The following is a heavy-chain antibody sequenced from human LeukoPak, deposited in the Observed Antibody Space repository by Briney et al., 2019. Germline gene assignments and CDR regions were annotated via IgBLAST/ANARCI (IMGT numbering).Heavy chain of an antibody. CDR2: ISTSASTI. CDR1: GFTFSSYE. J-gene: IGHJ4*02. V-gene: IGHV3-48*03. CDR3: ARRGTSRSSYYFDY. Sequence: GGSLRLSCAASGFTFSSYEMNWVHQAPGKGLEWVSYISTSASTIYYADSVKGRFTSSRDNAKNSLYLQMNSLRAEDTAVYYCARRGTSRSSYYFDYWGQGTLVTVSS.